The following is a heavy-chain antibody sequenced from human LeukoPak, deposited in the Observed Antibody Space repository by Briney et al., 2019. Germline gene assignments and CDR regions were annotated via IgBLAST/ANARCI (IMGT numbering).Heavy chain of an antibody. D-gene: IGHD5-18*01. V-gene: IGHV1-18*01. CDR1: GYTFTSYG. Sequence: ASVKVSCKASGYTFTSYGISWVRQAPGQGLEWMGWISAYNGNTNYAQKLQGRVTMTTDTSTSTAYMELRSLRSDDTAVYYCARGYELEIQPVLFDPWGQGTLVTVSS. CDR3: ARGYELEIQPVLFDP. CDR2: ISAYNGNT. J-gene: IGHJ5*02.